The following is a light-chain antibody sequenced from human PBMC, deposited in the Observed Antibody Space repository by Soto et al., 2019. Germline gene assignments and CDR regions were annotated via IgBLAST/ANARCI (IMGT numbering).Light chain of an antibody. CDR1: QSISSY. Sequence: DIQMTQSPSSLSASVGDRVTITCRASQSISSYLNWYQQKPGKAPKLLIYAASSLQSGVPSRFSGSVSGTDFTLSISSLQTEYVATYYRHQSYITPLTFVGGTKVQIK. CDR3: HQSYITPLT. V-gene: IGKV1-39*01. CDR2: AAS. J-gene: IGKJ4*01.